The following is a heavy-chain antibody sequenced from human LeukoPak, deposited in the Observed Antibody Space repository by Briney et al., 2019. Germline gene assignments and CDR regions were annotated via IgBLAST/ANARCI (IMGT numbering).Heavy chain of an antibody. Sequence: SETLSLTCTVSGGSISSGGYYWSWIRQHPGKGLEWIGYIYYSGSTYYNPSLKSRVTISVDTSKNQFSLKMNSATAADTAVYFCARGGPTYYYDSSGYPLDYWGQGTLVTVSS. D-gene: IGHD3-22*01. J-gene: IGHJ4*02. CDR2: IYYSGST. CDR3: ARGGPTYYYDSSGYPLDY. V-gene: IGHV4-31*03. CDR1: GGSISSGGYY.